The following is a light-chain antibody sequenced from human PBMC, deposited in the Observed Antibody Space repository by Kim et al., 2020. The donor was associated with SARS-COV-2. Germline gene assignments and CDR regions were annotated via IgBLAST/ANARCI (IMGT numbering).Light chain of an antibody. CDR3: QQYKNWPFT. CDR1: LNVGSK. Sequence: SVSPGERVTLSCRASLNVGSKLAWYQQKLGQPPRLLIYSASTRATDFSVRFSGSGSGTEFSLTISSLQSDDIAVYFCQQYKNWPFTFGQGTKLEI. CDR2: SAS. V-gene: IGKV3-15*01. J-gene: IGKJ2*01.